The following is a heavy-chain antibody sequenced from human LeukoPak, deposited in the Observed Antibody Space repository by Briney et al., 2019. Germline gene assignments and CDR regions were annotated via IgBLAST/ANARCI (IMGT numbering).Heavy chain of an antibody. CDR3: TSQRPTRAHDY. J-gene: IGHJ4*02. CDR2: IKQEESEK. CDR1: GFTFSSYW. Sequence: GRTLRLSYAASGFTFSSYWMSWVRQAPGKGLEWVGNIKQEESEKYYVDSVKGRFTISRDNARNSMDLQMNSLRAEDTAVYYCTSQRPTRAHDYWGQGTLVTVSS. V-gene: IGHV3-7*01.